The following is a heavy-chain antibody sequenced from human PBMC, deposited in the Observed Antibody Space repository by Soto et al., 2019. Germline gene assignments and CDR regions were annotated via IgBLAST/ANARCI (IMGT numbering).Heavy chain of an antibody. J-gene: IGHJ4*02. CDR2: ISSDGSNE. CDR1: GFTFSTYG. Sequence: HPGGSLRLSCAAAGFTFSTYGMHWVRQPPGKGLEWVAVISSDGSNEHYADPVKGRFTISRDNSKNTLYLQMNSLRFEDTAVYYCAKTITTYSGDSRGRGALVDYWGQGTLVTVSS. D-gene: IGHD3-22*01. CDR3: AKTITTYSGDSRGRGALVDY. V-gene: IGHV3-30*18.